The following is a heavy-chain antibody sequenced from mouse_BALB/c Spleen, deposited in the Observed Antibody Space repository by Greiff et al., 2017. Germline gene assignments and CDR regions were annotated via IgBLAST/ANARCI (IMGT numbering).Heavy chain of an antibody. CDR1: GFNIKDTY. Sequence: EVQLQQSGAELVKPGASVKLSCTASGFNIKDTYMHWVKQRPEQGLEWIGRIDPANGNTKYDPKFQGKATITADTSSNTAYLQLSSLTSEDTAVDYCARDGYYQYYFDYWGQGTTLTVSS. J-gene: IGHJ2*01. V-gene: IGHV14-3*02. D-gene: IGHD2-3*01. CDR2: IDPANGNT. CDR3: ARDGYYQYYFDY.